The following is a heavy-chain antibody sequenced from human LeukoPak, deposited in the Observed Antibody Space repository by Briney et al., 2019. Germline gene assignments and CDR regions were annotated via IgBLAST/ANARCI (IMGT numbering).Heavy chain of an antibody. D-gene: IGHD3-22*01. J-gene: IGHJ4*02. V-gene: IGHV1-69*05. Sequence: SVKVSCKASGGTFSSYAISWARQAPGQGLEWMGGIIPIFGTANYAQKFQGRVTISTDESTSTAYMELSSLRSEDTAVYYCAYDSSGYYYRPYYFDYWGQGTLVTVSS. CDR2: IIPIFGTA. CDR3: AYDSSGYYYRPYYFDY. CDR1: GGTFSSYA.